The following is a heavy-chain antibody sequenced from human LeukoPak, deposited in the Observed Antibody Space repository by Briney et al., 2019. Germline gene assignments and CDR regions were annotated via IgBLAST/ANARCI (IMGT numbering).Heavy chain of an antibody. Sequence: SVKVPCKASGGTFSSYAISWVRQAPGQGLEWMGGIIPIFGTANYAQKFQGRVTVTADESTSTAYMELSSLRSEDTAVYYCASGLYRYCSSTSCYFDYWGQGTLVTVSS. D-gene: IGHD2-2*01. J-gene: IGHJ4*02. CDR1: GGTFSSYA. V-gene: IGHV1-69*13. CDR3: ASGLYRYCSSTSCYFDY. CDR2: IIPIFGTA.